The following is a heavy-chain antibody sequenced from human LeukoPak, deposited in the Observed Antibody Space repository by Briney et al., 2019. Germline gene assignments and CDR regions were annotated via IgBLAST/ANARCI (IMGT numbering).Heavy chain of an antibody. CDR3: ARESTTMVRGVIQH. V-gene: IGHV3-33*01. D-gene: IGHD3-10*01. CDR1: GFTFSSYG. Sequence: GRSLRLSCAASGFTFSSYGMHWVRQAPGKGLEWVAVIWYDGSNKYYADSVKGRFTISRDNSKNTLYLQMNSLGAEDTAVYYCARESTTMVRGVIQHWGQGTLVTVSS. J-gene: IGHJ1*01. CDR2: IWYDGSNK.